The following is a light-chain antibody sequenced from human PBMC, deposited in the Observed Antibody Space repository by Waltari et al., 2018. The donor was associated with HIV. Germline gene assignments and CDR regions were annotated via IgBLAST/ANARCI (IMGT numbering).Light chain of an antibody. CDR2: DVS. V-gene: IGLV2-11*01. CDR3: CSYAGSYPWV. Sequence: QSALTQPRSVSGSPGQSVTISCTGTSSAVGGSIYVSWYQQHPGKAPKLIIYDVSKLPSGVPDRFSGSKSGNTASLTISGLQAEDEADYYCCSYAGSYPWVFGGGTKLTVL. CDR1: SSAVGGSIY. J-gene: IGLJ3*02.